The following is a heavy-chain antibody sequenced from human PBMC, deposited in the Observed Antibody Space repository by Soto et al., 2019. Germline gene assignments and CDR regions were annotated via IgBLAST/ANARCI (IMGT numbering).Heavy chain of an antibody. Sequence: ASVKVSSKVSGYTLTELSMHCVRQAPGKGLEWMGGFDPEDGETIYAQKFQGRVTMTEDTSTDTAYMELSSLRSEDTAVYYCATESNQRYFDWLPGFEYWGQGTLVTVSS. CDR1: GYTLTELS. J-gene: IGHJ4*02. CDR3: ATESNQRYFDWLPGFEY. D-gene: IGHD3-9*01. CDR2: FDPEDGET. V-gene: IGHV1-24*01.